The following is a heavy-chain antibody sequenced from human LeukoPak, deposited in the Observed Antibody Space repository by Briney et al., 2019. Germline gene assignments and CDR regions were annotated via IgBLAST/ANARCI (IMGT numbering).Heavy chain of an antibody. CDR1: GYTFTGYY. CDR2: INPNSGGT. D-gene: IGHD6-13*01. V-gene: IGHV1-2*02. CDR3: ARVGVGYSSSWYKVYYYYMDV. Sequence: ASVKVSCKASGYTFTGYYMHWVRQAPGQGLEWMGWINPNSGGTNYAQKFQGRVTMTRDTSISTAYMELSRLRSDDTAVYYCARVGVGYSSSWYKVYYYYMDVWGKGTTVTVSS. J-gene: IGHJ6*03.